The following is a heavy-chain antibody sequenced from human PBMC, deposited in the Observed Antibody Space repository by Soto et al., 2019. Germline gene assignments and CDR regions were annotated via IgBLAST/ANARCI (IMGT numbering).Heavy chain of an antibody. J-gene: IGHJ3*01. D-gene: IGHD2-21*01. V-gene: IGHV3-23*01. Sequence: EVQLLESGGGLVQPGGSLRLSCAASGFTVSDYDMGWVRQAPGKGLEWVSLIRGDGGATYHADSVEGRLTISRDTSETTVYLQMTSLRAEDTALYYCAKDRRGGEYPAFDLWGQGTMVTVSS. CDR1: GFTVSDYD. CDR3: AKDRRGGEYPAFDL. CDR2: IRGDGGAT.